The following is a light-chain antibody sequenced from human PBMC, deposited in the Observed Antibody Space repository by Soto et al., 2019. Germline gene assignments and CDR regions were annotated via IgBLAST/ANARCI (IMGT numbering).Light chain of an antibody. CDR2: AAS. V-gene: IGKV1-8*01. J-gene: IGKJ1*01. CDR3: QQSYTTPRT. Sequence: AIRMTQSPSSFSASTGDRVTITCRASQGISSYLAWYQQKPGKAPKLLIYAASTLQSGVPSRFSGSGYGTDFTLTISSLQPEDFATYYCQQSYTTPRTFGQGTKVDIK. CDR1: QGISSY.